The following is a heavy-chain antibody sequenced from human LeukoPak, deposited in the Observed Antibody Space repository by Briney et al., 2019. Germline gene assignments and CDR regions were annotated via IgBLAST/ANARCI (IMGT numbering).Heavy chain of an antibody. CDR2: INHSGST. V-gene: IGHV4-34*01. D-gene: IGHD2-2*01. CDR3: ARVVVVPAARGRPDAFDI. CDR1: GGSFSGYY. J-gene: IGHJ3*02. Sequence: SETLSLTCAVYGGSFSGYYWSWIRQPPGKGLEWIGEINHSGSTNYNPSLKSRVTISVDTSKNQFSLKLSSVTAADTAVYYCARVVVVPAARGRPDAFDIWSQGTMVTVSS.